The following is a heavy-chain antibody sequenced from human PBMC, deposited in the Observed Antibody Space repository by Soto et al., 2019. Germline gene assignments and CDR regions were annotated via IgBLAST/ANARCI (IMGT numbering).Heavy chain of an antibody. V-gene: IGHV1-69*13. J-gene: IGHJ3*02. D-gene: IGHD3-3*01. CDR1: GGTFSSYA. CDR3: ARASITIFGVAREGAFDI. Sequence: SVKVSCKASGGTFSSYAISWVRQAPGQGLEWMGWIIPIFGTANYAQKFQGRVTITADESTSTAYMELSSLRSEDTAGYYCARASITIFGVAREGAFDIWGQGTMVTVSS. CDR2: IIPIFGTA.